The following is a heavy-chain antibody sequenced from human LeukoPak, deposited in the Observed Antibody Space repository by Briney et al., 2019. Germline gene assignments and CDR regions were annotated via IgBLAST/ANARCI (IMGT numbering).Heavy chain of an antibody. Sequence: SETLSLTCAVYGGSFSGCYWSWIRQPPGKGLEWIGEINHSGSTNYNPSLKSRVTISVDTSKNQFSLKLSSVTAADTAVYYCAELELGHWGQGTLVTVSS. CDR3: AELELGH. J-gene: IGHJ4*02. D-gene: IGHD1-7*01. CDR2: INHSGST. CDR1: GGSFSGCY. V-gene: IGHV4-34*01.